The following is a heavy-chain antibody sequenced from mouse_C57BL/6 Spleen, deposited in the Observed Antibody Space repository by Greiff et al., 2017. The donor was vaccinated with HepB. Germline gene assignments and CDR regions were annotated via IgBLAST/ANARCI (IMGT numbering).Heavy chain of an antibody. CDR2: ISYDGSN. CDR3: ARGWLRTGFDY. Sequence: EVQLQESGPGLVEPSQSLSLTCSVTGYSITSGYYWNWIRQFPGNKLEWMGYISYDGSNNYNPSLKNRISITRDTSKNQFFLKLNSVTTEDTATYYCARGWLRTGFDYWGQGTTLTVSS. D-gene: IGHD2-2*01. CDR1: GYSITSGYY. V-gene: IGHV3-6*01. J-gene: IGHJ2*01.